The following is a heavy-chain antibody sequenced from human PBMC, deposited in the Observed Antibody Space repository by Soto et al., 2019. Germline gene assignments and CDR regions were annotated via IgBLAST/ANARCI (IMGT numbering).Heavy chain of an antibody. CDR1: GFTFSSYA. CDR2: ISYDGSNK. D-gene: IGHD3-22*01. Sequence: QVQLVESGGGVVQPGRSLRLSCAASGFTFSSYAMHWVRQAPGKGLEWVAVISYDGSNKYYADSVKGRFTISRDNSKNTLYLQMNSLRAEDTAVYYCARDDFDDSSGYYSHGHLGYWGQGTLVTVSS. CDR3: ARDDFDDSSGYYSHGHLGY. V-gene: IGHV3-30-3*01. J-gene: IGHJ4*02.